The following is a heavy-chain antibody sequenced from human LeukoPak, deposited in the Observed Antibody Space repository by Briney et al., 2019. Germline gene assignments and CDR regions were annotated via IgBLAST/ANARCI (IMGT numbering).Heavy chain of an antibody. J-gene: IGHJ4*02. Sequence: LETLSLTCTVSGGSISSYYWSWIRQPAGKELEWIGRVYTSRSTNYNPSLKSRVTMSVDTSKNQFSLKLSSVTAADTAVYYCARGYSSGWPDYWGQGTLVTVSS. D-gene: IGHD6-19*01. CDR3: ARGYSSGWPDY. CDR1: GGSISSYY. V-gene: IGHV4-4*07. CDR2: VYTSRST.